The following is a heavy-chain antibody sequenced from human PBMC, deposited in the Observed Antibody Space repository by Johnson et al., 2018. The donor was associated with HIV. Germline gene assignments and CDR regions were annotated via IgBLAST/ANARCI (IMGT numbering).Heavy chain of an antibody. D-gene: IGHD6-19*01. V-gene: IGHV3-64*01. CDR3: GAVCGIVSAFDI. CDR2: ISSNGGST. CDR1: GFTFSSYA. J-gene: IGHJ3*02. Sequence: VQLVESGGGVVQPGGSLRLSCAASGFTFSSYAMHWVRQAPGKGLEYVSAISSNGGSTYYANSVKGRFTISRDDSKNTLYLQLTSRRPEDTAVYYCGAVCGIVSAFDIWGQGTMVAVSS.